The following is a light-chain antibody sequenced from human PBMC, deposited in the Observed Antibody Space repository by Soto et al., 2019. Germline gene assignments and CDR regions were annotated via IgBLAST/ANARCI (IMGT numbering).Light chain of an antibody. CDR1: SSDVGGYNC. CDR3: SSYTSASTLLYL. V-gene: IGLV2-14*01. CDR2: GVT. Sequence: QSVLTQPASVSGSPGQSITISCTGTSSDVGGYNCVSWYQQHPGIAPKLLIYGVTNRPSGVSPRFSGSKSGNTASLTISGLQAEDEADYHCSSYTSASTLLYLFGTGTKVTVL. J-gene: IGLJ1*01.